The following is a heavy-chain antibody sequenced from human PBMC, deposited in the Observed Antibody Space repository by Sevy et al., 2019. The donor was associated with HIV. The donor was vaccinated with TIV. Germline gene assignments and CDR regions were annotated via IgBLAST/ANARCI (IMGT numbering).Heavy chain of an antibody. D-gene: IGHD3-16*01. CDR1: GFTFSSYS. Sequence: GGSLRLSCAASGFTFSSYSMNWVRQAPGKGLEWVSYISSSSTIYYADSVKGRFTISRDNAKNSLYLQMNSLRAEDTALYFCAGEGGPRQIDVWGQGTTVTVSS. CDR3: AGEGGPRQIDV. J-gene: IGHJ6*02. V-gene: IGHV3-48*01. CDR2: ISSSSTI.